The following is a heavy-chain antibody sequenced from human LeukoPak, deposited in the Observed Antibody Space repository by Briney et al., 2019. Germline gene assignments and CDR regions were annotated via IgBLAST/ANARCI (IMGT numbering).Heavy chain of an antibody. CDR3: ARAGSFRCSSTSCYSGYYYYGMDV. Sequence: AVPVSFMASRCTXANYGISRLRQPPAQALEGMAGNSSYNGNTNYGQKLQGRVTMTTDTSTSTAYMELRSLRSDDTAVCYRARAGSFRCSSTSCYSGYYYYGMDVWGQGTTVTVSS. D-gene: IGHD2-2*01. J-gene: IGHJ6*02. V-gene: IGHV1-18*01. CDR2: NSSYNGNT. CDR1: RCTXANYG.